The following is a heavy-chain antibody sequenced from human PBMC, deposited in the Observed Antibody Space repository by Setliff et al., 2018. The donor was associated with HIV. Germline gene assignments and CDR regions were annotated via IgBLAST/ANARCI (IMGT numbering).Heavy chain of an antibody. D-gene: IGHD3-22*01. CDR3: ARDREYYDSSGYYYDAFGI. CDR2: INAGNGNT. V-gene: IGHV1-3*01. J-gene: IGHJ3*02. CDR1: GYTFTNYA. Sequence: ASVKVSCKASGYTFTNYAMHWVRQAPGQRLEWMGWINAGNGNTKYSQKFQGRVTITRDTSASTAYMELSSLRSEDTAVYYCARDREYYDSSGYYYDAFGIWGQGTMVTVSS.